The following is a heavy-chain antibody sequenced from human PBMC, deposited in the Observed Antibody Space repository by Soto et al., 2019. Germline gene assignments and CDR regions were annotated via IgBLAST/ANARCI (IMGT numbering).Heavy chain of an antibody. CDR1: GYTFTSYD. V-gene: IGHV1-8*01. Sequence: QVQLVQSGAEVKKPGASVKVSCKASGYTFTSYDINWVRQATGQGLEWKGWMNPNSGNTGYAQKFQGRVTMTRNTSISTAYMELSSLRSEDTAVYYCARGIAAAGTKGMDVWGKGTTVTVSS. D-gene: IGHD6-13*01. CDR3: ARGIAAAGTKGMDV. J-gene: IGHJ6*04. CDR2: MNPNSGNT.